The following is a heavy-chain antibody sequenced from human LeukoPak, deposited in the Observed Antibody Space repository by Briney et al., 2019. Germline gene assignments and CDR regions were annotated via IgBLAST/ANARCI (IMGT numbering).Heavy chain of an antibody. CDR2: IWHDGSNQ. D-gene: IGHD2-8*01. CDR3: AKDWEGYTNDLDY. CDR1: GFTFSRHG. J-gene: IGHJ4*02. V-gene: IGHV3-33*06. Sequence: GGSLRLSCAASGFTFSRHGMHWVRQAPGKGLEWVAVIWHDGSNQYYGDSVKGRFTISRHNSKNTLYLQMNSLRVEDTAVYYCAKDWEGYTNDLDYWGQGTLVTVSS.